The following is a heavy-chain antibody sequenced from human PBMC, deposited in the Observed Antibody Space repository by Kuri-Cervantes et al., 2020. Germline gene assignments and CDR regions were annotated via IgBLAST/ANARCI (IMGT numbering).Heavy chain of an antibody. CDR2: ISAYNGNT. J-gene: IGHJ4*02. CDR3: ARVNRQVPYSESSEFDY. V-gene: IGHV1-18*01. D-gene: IGHD6-13*01. Sequence: ASVKVSCKASGYTFTSYGISWVRQAPGQGLEWMGWISAYNGNTNYAQKLQGRVTMTTDTSTSTAYMELRSLRSDDTAVYYCARVNRQVPYSESSEFDYWGQGTLVTVSS. CDR1: GYTFTSYG.